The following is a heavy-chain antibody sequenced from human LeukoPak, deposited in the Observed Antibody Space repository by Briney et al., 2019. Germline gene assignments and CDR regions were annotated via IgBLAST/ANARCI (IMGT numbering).Heavy chain of an antibody. Sequence: PSETLSLTCTVSGDSIGSYYWSWIRQPAGRGLEWLARIYTTGSTNYKPSLKSRLTISLDKSKNQFSLELTSVTAADTAIYHCARGQGLAAAASIWFDLWGQGILVTVSS. CDR3: ARGQGLAAAASIWFDL. V-gene: IGHV4-4*07. CDR1: GDSIGSYY. D-gene: IGHD6-25*01. J-gene: IGHJ5*02. CDR2: IYTTGST.